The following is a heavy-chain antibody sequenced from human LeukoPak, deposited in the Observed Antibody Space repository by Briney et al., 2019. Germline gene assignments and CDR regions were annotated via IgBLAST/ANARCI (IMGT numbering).Heavy chain of an antibody. Sequence: GGSLRLSCAASGFTFSTYAMSWVRQAPGKGLEWISAINTGGRTYYSDPAKGRFTISRDNSKNTVLLQMNSLRAEDTAVYYCAKDQGNFDYWGQGTLVTVSS. J-gene: IGHJ4*02. D-gene: IGHD6-13*01. CDR1: GFTFSTYA. V-gene: IGHV3-23*01. CDR3: AKDQGNFDY. CDR2: INTGGRT.